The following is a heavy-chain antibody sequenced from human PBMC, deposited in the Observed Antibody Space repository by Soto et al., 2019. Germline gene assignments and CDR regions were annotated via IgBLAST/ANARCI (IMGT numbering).Heavy chain of an antibody. CDR2: IDPSDSYT. J-gene: IGHJ6*02. D-gene: IGHD2-2*02. Sequence: GESLKISCKGSGYSFTIYWISWVRQMPGKGLEWMGRIDPSDSYTNYSPSFQGHVTISADKSISTAYLQWSSLKASDTAMYYCARLGRHCSSTSCYNYGMDVWGQGTTVTVSS. V-gene: IGHV5-10-1*01. CDR1: GYSFTIYW. CDR3: ARLGRHCSSTSCYNYGMDV.